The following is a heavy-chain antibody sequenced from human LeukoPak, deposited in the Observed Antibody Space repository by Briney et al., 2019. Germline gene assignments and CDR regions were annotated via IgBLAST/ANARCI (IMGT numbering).Heavy chain of an antibody. CDR3: AGYYDSSGYYAFDY. D-gene: IGHD3-22*01. J-gene: IGHJ4*02. CDR2: IKQDGSEK. V-gene: IGHV3-7*01. Sequence: SGGSLRLSCAASGFTFSSYWMSWVRQAPGKGLEWVANIKQDGSEKYYVGSVKGRFTISRDNAKNSLYLQMNSLRAEDTAVYYCAGYYDSSGYYAFDYWGQGTLVTVSS. CDR1: GFTFSSYW.